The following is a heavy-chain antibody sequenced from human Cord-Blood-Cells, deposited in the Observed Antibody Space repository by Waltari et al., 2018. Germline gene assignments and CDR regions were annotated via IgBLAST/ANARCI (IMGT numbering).Heavy chain of an antibody. CDR1: GFTFDDYA. V-gene: IGHV3-9*01. CDR2: ISWNSGSI. Sequence: EVQLVESGGGLVQPGRSLRLSCAASGFTFDDYAMHWLRPAPGKGLEWVSGISWNSGSIGYADSVKGRFTISRDNAKNSLYLQMNSLRAEDTALYYCAKDMGYGGNSHWYFDLWGRGTLVTVSS. J-gene: IGHJ2*01. D-gene: IGHD2-21*02. CDR3: AKDMGYGGNSHWYFDL.